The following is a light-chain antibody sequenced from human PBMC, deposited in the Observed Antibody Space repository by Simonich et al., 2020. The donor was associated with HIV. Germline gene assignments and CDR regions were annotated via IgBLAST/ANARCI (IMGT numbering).Light chain of an antibody. Sequence: QTVVTQEPSFSVSPGGTVTLTCGLSSGSVSTSYFPSWYQQTPAQAPRTLIYNPNPRASGVPDRFSGSILGNKAALTITGAQADDECDYYCALHMGGGIRVFGEGTKLTVI. J-gene: IGLJ3*02. CDR3: ALHMGGGIRV. CDR2: NPN. V-gene: IGLV8-61*01. CDR1: SGSVSTSYF.